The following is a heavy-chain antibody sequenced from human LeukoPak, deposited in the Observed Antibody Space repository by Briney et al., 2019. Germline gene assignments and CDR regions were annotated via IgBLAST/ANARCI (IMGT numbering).Heavy chain of an antibody. D-gene: IGHD6-13*01. Sequence: GGSLRLSCAASGFTFSNYGMHWVRQAPGKGLEWVAFIQFDGSETYYADSVKGRFAISRDNSKNTLYLQMNTLTVEDTAVYYCAKDRASSWYWDYWGQGTLVTVSS. J-gene: IGHJ4*02. V-gene: IGHV3-30*02. CDR3: AKDRASSWYWDY. CDR2: IQFDGSET. CDR1: GFTFSNYG.